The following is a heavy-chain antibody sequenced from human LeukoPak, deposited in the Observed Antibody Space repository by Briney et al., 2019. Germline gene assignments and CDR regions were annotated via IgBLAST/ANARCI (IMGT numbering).Heavy chain of an antibody. Sequence: GGSLRLSCTASGFSFGDYSMNWVRQAPGKGLEWVGFIRSEAYGGTTQYAASVKGRFTISRDDSKSIAYLQMNSLRAEDTAVYFCASSNSHITGTTYIDLWGRGTMVTVSS. CDR2: IRSEAYGGTT. V-gene: IGHV3-49*04. CDR3: ASSNSHITGTTYIDL. J-gene: IGHJ2*01. CDR1: GFSFGDYS. D-gene: IGHD1-20*01.